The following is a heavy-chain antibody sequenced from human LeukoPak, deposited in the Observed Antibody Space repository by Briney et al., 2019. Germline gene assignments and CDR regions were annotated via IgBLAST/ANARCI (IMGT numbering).Heavy chain of an antibody. V-gene: IGHV1-2*02. Sequence: ASVKVSCKPSGNTFTGYYVHWVRQAPGQGLEWMGWINPNSGGSDYAQKFQGRVTMTRDTSISTAYMELSRLRSDDTAVYYCARAGPIAAGDRYFFDYWGQGTLVTVSS. CDR1: GNTFTGYY. J-gene: IGHJ4*02. CDR2: INPNSGGS. CDR3: ARAGPIAAGDRYFFDY. D-gene: IGHD6-13*01.